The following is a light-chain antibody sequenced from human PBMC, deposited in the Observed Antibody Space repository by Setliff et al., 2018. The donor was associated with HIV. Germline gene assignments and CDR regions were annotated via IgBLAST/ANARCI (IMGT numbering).Light chain of an antibody. J-gene: IGLJ1*01. Sequence: QSVLAQPRSVSGSPGQSVTISCTGTSSDVGGYNYVSWYQQHPGKAPKFMIYDVSKRPSGVPDRFSGSKSGNTASLTISGLQAEDEADYYCCSYAGIYTYVFGSGTKGTVL. CDR1: SSDVGGYNY. V-gene: IGLV2-11*01. CDR2: DVS. CDR3: CSYAGIYTYV.